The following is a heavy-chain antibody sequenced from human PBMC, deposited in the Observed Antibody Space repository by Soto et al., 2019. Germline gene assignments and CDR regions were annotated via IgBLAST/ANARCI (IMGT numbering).Heavy chain of an antibody. Sequence: XGTLSLTCTVSGGSVSSDGYYWTWIRQPPGKGLEWIGYIYYTGSTNYNPSLKSRVTMSVDTSTNQFSLKPTSVTAADAAVYYCARDIRGYSRAFDSWGRGTLVTVSS. CDR1: GGSVSSDGYY. V-gene: IGHV4-61*08. D-gene: IGHD5-18*01. CDR2: IYYTGST. J-gene: IGHJ4*02. CDR3: ARDIRGYSRAFDS.